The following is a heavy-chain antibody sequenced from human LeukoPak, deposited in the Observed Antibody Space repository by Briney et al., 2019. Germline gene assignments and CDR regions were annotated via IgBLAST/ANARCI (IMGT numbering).Heavy chain of an antibody. D-gene: IGHD5-24*01. CDR1: GGSFSGYY. CDR2: INHSGST. CDR3: ARAGDRRDGPMGFGY. V-gene: IGHV4-34*01. J-gene: IGHJ4*02. Sequence: PSETLSLTCAVYGGSFSGYYWSWIRQPPGKGLEWIGEINHSGSTNYNPSLKSRVTMSVDTSKNQFSLKLSSVTAADTAVYYCARAGDRRDGPMGFGYWGQGTLVTVSS.